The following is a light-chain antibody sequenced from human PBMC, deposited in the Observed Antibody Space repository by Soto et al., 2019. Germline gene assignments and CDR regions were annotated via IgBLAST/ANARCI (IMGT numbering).Light chain of an antibody. J-gene: IGKJ1*01. CDR2: GAS. CDR3: QQYDNWPPWT. V-gene: IGKV3-15*01. Sequence: EVVMTQSPATLSVSPGERATLSCRASQSISSNLAWYQQKPGQAPRLLIYGASTRASGISARFSGSESGTDFTLTISSLQSEDFAVYYCQQYDNWPPWTFGQGTKVEIK. CDR1: QSISSN.